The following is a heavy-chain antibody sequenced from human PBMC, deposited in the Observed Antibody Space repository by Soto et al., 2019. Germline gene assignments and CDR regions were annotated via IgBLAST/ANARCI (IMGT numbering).Heavy chain of an antibody. Sequence: QVQLVQSGAEVKKPGASVKVSCKASGYTFTSDDINWVRQATGQGLEWMGWMNRNSGNTGYAQKFQGRVTMTWNTSISTAYMELSSLRSEHTAVYYCARERRMGIDGMDVWGQGTTVTVSS. J-gene: IGHJ6*02. CDR2: MNRNSGNT. D-gene: IGHD7-27*01. V-gene: IGHV1-8*01. CDR1: GYTFTSDD. CDR3: ARERRMGIDGMDV.